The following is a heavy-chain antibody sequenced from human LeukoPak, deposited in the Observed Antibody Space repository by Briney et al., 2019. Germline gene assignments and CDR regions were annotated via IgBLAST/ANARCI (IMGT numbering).Heavy chain of an antibody. CDR2: VKPDGGDK. CDR1: GFTFSSHW. CDR3: ARHSDRRDDF. J-gene: IGHJ4*02. V-gene: IGHV3-7*05. Sequence: GGSLRLSCAASGFTFSSHWMTWVRQAPRKGLQWVASVKPDGGDKYYVDSVKGRFIISRDNAKNSLFLQMSSLQAEDMAVYYCARHSDRRDDFWGQGSLVTVSS.